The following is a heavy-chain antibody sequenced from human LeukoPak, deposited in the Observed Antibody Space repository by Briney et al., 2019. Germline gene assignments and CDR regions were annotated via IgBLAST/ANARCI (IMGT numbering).Heavy chain of an antibody. CDR1: GFTFSDFW. J-gene: IGHJ6*02. CDR3: ARGGGLDV. CDR2: INHNGNVN. Sequence: GGSLRLSCAASGFTFSDFWMSWVRQAPGKGLEWVASINHNGNVNYYVDSVKGRFTISRDNAKNSLYLQMSNLRAEDTAVYFCARGGGLDVWGQGATVTVSS. D-gene: IGHD3-16*01. V-gene: IGHV3-7*03.